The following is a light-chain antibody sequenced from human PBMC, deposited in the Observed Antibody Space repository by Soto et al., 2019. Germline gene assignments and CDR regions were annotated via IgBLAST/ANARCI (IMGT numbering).Light chain of an antibody. J-gene: IGKJ1*01. Sequence: DIFLAQSRCSLCVSPAEGVILSCRASQSISRYLAWYQQKPGQGPRLLIYGASSRATGTPDRFSGSGSGTDFTLTISRLEPGDFAVYYCQQYGYSSWTFGQGTKVDIK. V-gene: IGKV3-20*01. CDR2: GAS. CDR3: QQYGYSSWT. CDR1: QSISRY.